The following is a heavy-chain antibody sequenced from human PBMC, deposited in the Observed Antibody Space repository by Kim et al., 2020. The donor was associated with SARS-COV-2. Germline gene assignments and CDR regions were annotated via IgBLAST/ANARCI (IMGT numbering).Heavy chain of an antibody. CDR3: ARVYDSTLPIDY. D-gene: IGHD3-22*01. Sequence: TNYAQKLQGRVTMTTETSTSTAYMELRSLRSDDTAVYYCARVYDSTLPIDYWGQGTLVTVSS. CDR2: T. V-gene: IGHV1-18*01. J-gene: IGHJ4*02.